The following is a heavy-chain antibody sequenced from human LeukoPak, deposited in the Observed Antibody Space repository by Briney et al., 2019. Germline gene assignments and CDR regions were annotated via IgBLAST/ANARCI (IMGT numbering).Heavy chain of an antibody. CDR1: GFTFSSYE. CDR3: ATDLIHYYASGAKT. V-gene: IGHV3-21*01. D-gene: IGHD3-10*01. Sequence: PGGSLRLSCAASGFTFSSYEMNWVRQAPGKGLEWVSSITTSSSCIYYADSVKGRFTISRDNAKNSLFLQMNSLRAEDTAVYYCATDLIHYYASGAKTWGQGTLVTVSS. J-gene: IGHJ5*02. CDR2: ITTSSSCI.